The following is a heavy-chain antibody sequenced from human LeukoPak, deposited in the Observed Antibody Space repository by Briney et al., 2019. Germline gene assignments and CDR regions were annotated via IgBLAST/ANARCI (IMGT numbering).Heavy chain of an antibody. CDR3: ARDRSGTYYTFDV. CDR2: ISYSGRT. V-gene: IGHV4-59*13. CDR1: GGSIGSSF. Sequence: SETLSLTCSVSGGSIGSSFWNWIRPSPGKGLEWIGYISYSGRTNYSPSLKSRVTISIDTSKNQLSLTLTSVTAADTALYYCARDRSGTYYTFDVWGQGTMVSVSA. J-gene: IGHJ3*01. D-gene: IGHD1-26*01.